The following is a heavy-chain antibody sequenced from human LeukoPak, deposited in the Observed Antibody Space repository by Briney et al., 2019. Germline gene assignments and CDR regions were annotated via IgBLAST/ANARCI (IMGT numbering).Heavy chain of an antibody. D-gene: IGHD2-15*01. CDR3: ARHRSGGSQDDAFDI. Sequence: GGSLRLSCAASGFRFSSHSMNWVRQAPGKGLERISYISSTSNEIYYVDSVKGRFTISRDDAKNSLFLQMNSLRAEDTAVYYCARHRSGGSQDDAFDIWGQGTMVTVSS. V-gene: IGHV3-21*01. CDR1: GFRFSSHS. J-gene: IGHJ3*02. CDR2: ISSTSNEI.